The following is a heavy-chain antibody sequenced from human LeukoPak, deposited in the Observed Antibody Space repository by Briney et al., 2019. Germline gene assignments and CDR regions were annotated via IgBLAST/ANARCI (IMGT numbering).Heavy chain of an antibody. CDR2: TYTSGST. D-gene: IGHD3-3*01. CDR1: GGSISSGSYY. J-gene: IGHJ4*02. Sequence: SETLSLTCIVSGGSISSGSYYWSWIRQPAGKGLEWIGRTYTSGSTNYNPSLKSRVTISVDTSKNQFSLKLSPVTAADTAVYYCARRFSITIFGVVTHAFDIWGQGILVTVSS. CDR3: ARRFSITIFGVVTHAFDI. V-gene: IGHV4-61*02.